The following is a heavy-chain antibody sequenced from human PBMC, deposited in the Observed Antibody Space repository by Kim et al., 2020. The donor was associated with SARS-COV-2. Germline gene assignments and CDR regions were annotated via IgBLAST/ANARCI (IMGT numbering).Heavy chain of an antibody. CDR1: GFTFSSYG. CDR2: ISYDGSNK. CDR3: ARPYYYGSGSYYDY. Sequence: GGSLRLSCAASGFTFSSYGMHWVRQALGKGLEWVAVISYDGSNKYYADSVKGRFTISRDNSKNTLYLQMNSLRAEDTAVYYCARPYYYGSGSYYDYWGQGTLVTVSS. D-gene: IGHD3-10*01. J-gene: IGHJ4*02. V-gene: IGHV3-33*05.